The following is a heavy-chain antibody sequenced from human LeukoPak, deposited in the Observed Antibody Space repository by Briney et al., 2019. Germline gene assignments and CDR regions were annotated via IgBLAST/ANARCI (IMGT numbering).Heavy chain of an antibody. CDR1: GYTFTSYA. CDR2: INTNTGNP. J-gene: IGHJ5*02. CDR3: ARAYCSGGSCYYGHGWFDP. D-gene: IGHD2-15*01. V-gene: IGHV7-4-1*02. Sequence: GASVKVSCKASGYTFTSYAMNWVRQAPGQGLEWMGWINTNTGNPTYAQGFTGRFVFSLDTSVSTAYLQISSLKAEDTAVYYCARAYCSGGSCYYGHGWFDPWGQGTLVTVSS.